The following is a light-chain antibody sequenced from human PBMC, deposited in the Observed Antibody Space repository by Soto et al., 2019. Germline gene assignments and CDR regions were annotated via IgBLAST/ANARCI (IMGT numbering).Light chain of an antibody. CDR1: QSISYW. J-gene: IGKJ4*01. CDR3: QQYNSYSIT. CDR2: KAS. V-gene: IGKV1-5*03. Sequence: DIQMTQSPSTLSASVGDRVTITCRASQSISYWLAWYQQKPGKAPTVLIYKASTLESGVPSRLSGSGSGTEFTLTISSLQPDDFATYYCQQYNSYSITFGGGTKVEMK.